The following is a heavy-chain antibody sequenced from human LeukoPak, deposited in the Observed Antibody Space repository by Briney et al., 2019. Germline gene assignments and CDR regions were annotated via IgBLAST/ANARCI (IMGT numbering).Heavy chain of an antibody. D-gene: IGHD5-18*01. CDR2: IYYSGST. J-gene: IGHJ3*02. Sequence: PSETLSLTCAVYGGSFSGYYWSWIRQPPGKGLEWIGYIYYSGSTNYNPSLKSRATISVDTSKNQFSLKLSSVTAADTAVYYCARATVDTAMWGAFDIWGQGTMVTVSS. V-gene: IGHV4-59*01. CDR1: GGSFSGYY. CDR3: ARATVDTAMWGAFDI.